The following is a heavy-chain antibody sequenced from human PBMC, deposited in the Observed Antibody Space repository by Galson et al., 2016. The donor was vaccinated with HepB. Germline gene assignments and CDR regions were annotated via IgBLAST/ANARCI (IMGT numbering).Heavy chain of an antibody. V-gene: IGHV3-7*04. CDR2: INQDGTED. D-gene: IGHD6-25*01. J-gene: IGHJ3*01. CDR3: ARDRRGGSPRDAFDV. CDR1: GFSFNVYW. Sequence: SLRLSCAASGFSFNVYWMSWVRQAPCKGLEWVANINQDGTEDYYVDSVKGRFTISRDNAKKSLFLQMDSLRPEDTAVYYCARDRRGGSPRDAFDVWGQGTLVIASP.